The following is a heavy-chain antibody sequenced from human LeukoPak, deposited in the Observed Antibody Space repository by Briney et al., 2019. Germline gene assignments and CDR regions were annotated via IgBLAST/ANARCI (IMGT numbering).Heavy chain of an antibody. Sequence: PGGSLRLSCAASGFTFSSYWMSWVRQAPGKGLEWVANIKQDGSEKYYVDSVKGRFTISRDNAKNSLYLQMNSLRAEDAAVYYCARGGNHGDYWYFDLWGRGTLVTVSS. CDR3: ARGGNHGDYWYFDL. J-gene: IGHJ2*01. V-gene: IGHV3-7*01. D-gene: IGHD4-17*01. CDR2: IKQDGSEK. CDR1: GFTFSSYW.